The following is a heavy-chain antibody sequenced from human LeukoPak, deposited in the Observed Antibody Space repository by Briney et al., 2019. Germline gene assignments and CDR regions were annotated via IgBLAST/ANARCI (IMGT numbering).Heavy chain of an antibody. CDR1: GYTFTSYG. Sequence: GASVKVSCKASGYTFTSYGISWVRQAPGQGLEWMGWINTNSGGTNYAQKFQGRVTMTRDTSISTAYMELSRLRSDDTAVYYCASFNVLRYFDWETVMDVWGKGTTVTVSS. D-gene: IGHD3-9*01. V-gene: IGHV1-2*02. CDR2: INTNSGGT. J-gene: IGHJ6*03. CDR3: ASFNVLRYFDWETVMDV.